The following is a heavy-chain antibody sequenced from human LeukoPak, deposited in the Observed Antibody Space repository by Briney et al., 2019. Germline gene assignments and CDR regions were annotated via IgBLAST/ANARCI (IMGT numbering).Heavy chain of an antibody. J-gene: IGHJ4*02. Sequence: GGSLRLSCAASGFTFSSYAMHWVRQAPGKGLEWVAVISYDGSSKYYADSVKGRFTISRDNSKNTLYLQMNSLRAEDTAVYYCARTGVSGSSEEYYFDYWGQGTLVTVSS. CDR3: ARTGVSGSSEEYYFDY. CDR1: GFTFSSYA. V-gene: IGHV3-30-3*01. CDR2: ISYDGSSK. D-gene: IGHD3-10*01.